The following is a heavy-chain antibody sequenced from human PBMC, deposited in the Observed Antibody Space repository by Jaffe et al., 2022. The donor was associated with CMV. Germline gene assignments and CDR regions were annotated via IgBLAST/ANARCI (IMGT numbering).Heavy chain of an antibody. J-gene: IGHJ4*02. CDR3: ARTQVGYFDY. Sequence: QVQLQESGPGLVKPSETLSLTCTVSGGSISSYYWSWIRQPPGKGLEWIGYIYYSGSTNYNPSLKSRVTISVDTSKNQFSLKLSSVTAADTAVYYCARTQVGYFDYWGQGTLVTVSS. D-gene: IGHD1-26*01. V-gene: IGHV4-59*01. CDR2: IYYSGST. CDR1: GGSISSYY.